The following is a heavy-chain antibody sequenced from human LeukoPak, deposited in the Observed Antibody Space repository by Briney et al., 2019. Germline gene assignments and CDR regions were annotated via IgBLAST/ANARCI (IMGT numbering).Heavy chain of an antibody. D-gene: IGHD3-3*01. CDR3: AAALDYDFWSGYYTRWFDP. CDR2: FDPEDGET. J-gene: IGHJ5*02. CDR1: GYTLTELS. Sequence: ASVKVSCKVSGYTLTELSMHWVRQAPGKGLEWMGGFDPEDGETIYAQKFQGRVTMTEDTSTDTAYMELSSLRSEDTAVYYCAAALDYDFWSGYYTRWFDPWGQGTLVTVSS. V-gene: IGHV1-24*01.